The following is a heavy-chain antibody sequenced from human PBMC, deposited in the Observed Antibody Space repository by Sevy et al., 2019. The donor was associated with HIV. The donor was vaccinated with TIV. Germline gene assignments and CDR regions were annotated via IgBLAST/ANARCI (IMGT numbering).Heavy chain of an antibody. CDR3: ARGGGKQLWFELDY. V-gene: IGHV4-39*01. CDR2: IVYSGST. CDR1: GGSISSSSYY. D-gene: IGHD5-18*01. J-gene: IGHJ4*02. Sequence: SETLSLTCTVSGGSISSSSYYWGWIRQPPGKGLEWIGSIVYSGSTYYNPSLKSRVTISVDTSKNQFSRKLSSVTAADTAVYYCARGGGKQLWFELDYWGQGTLVTVSS.